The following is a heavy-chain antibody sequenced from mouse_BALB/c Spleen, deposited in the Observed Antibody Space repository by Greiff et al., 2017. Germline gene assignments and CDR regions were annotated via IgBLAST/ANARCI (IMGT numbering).Heavy chain of an antibody. V-gene: IGHV2-9*02. Sequence: QVQLKESGPGLVAPSQSLSITCTVSGFSLTSYGVHWVRQPPGKGLEWLGVIWAGGSTNYNSALMSRLSISKDNSKSQVFLKMNSLQTDDTAMYYCAREITTVVATGHKFAYWGQGTLVTVSA. D-gene: IGHD1-1*01. CDR2: IWAGGST. CDR3: AREITTVVATGHKFAY. J-gene: IGHJ3*01. CDR1: GFSLTSYG.